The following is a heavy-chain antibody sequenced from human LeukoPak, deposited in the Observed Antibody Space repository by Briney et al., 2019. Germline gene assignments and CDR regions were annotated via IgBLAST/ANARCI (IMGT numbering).Heavy chain of an antibody. CDR1: GYRFTSYW. D-gene: IGHD6-13*01. V-gene: IGHV5-51*01. Sequence: GESLKISFKGSGYRFTSYWIGWVRPMPGKGLEWMGIIYPGDSDTRYSPSFQGQVTISADKSISTAYLQWSSLKASDTAMYYCATRFRYSSSWYYFDYWGQGTLVTVSS. CDR3: ATRFRYSSSWYYFDY. CDR2: IYPGDSDT. J-gene: IGHJ4*02.